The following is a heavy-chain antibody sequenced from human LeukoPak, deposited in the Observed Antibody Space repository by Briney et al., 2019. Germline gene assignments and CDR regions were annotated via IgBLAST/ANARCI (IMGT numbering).Heavy chain of an antibody. Sequence: SETLSLTYAVDGGSFSGYYWSWIRQPPGKGLEWIGEINHSGSTNYNPSLKSRVTISVDTSKNQFSLKLSSVTAADTAVYYCAATRYYGSGSYRMGIDYWGQGTLVTVSS. J-gene: IGHJ4*02. D-gene: IGHD3-10*01. CDR2: INHSGST. CDR3: AATRYYGSGSYRMGIDY. CDR1: GGSFSGYY. V-gene: IGHV4-34*01.